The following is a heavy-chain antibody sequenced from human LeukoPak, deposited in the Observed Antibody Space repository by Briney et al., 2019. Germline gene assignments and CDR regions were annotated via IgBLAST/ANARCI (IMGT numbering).Heavy chain of an antibody. CDR1: GFTFSDYY. D-gene: IGHD6-6*01. CDR3: ARETESTQYIAARPYYYYYMDV. CDR2: IDSSGSTI. Sequence: GGSLRLSCAASGFTFSDYYMSWIRQAPGKGLEWVSYIDSSGSTIYYAASVKGRFTISSDNAKNSLYLQMNSLRAEDTAVYYCARETESTQYIAARPYYYYYMDVWGKGTTVTVSS. J-gene: IGHJ6*03. V-gene: IGHV3-11*04.